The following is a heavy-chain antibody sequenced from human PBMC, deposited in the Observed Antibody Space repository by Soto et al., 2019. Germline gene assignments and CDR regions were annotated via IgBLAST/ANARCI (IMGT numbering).Heavy chain of an antibody. CDR2: ISAYNGNT. Sequence: QVQLVQSGAEVKKPGASVKVSCKASGYTFTSYGISWVRQAPGQGLEWMGWISAYNGNTNYAQKLQGRVTMTTDTXXRTAYMELRSLRSDDPAVYYCAMTSATYYYYGMDVWGQGTTVTVSS. CDR1: GYTFTSYG. V-gene: IGHV1-18*01. J-gene: IGHJ6*02. CDR3: AMTSATYYYYGMDV.